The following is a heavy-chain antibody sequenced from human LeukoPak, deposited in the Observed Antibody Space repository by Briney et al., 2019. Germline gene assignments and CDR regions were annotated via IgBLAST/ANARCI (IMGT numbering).Heavy chain of an antibody. D-gene: IGHD1-26*01. Sequence: GGSLRLSCAASGFTFSSYWMTWVRQAPGKGLEWVANIKLDGSEKYYVDSVKGRFTISRDNAKNSLYLQMNSLRAEDTAMYYCARAPIGRAYAFDIWGQGTMVAVSS. V-gene: IGHV3-7*01. CDR3: ARAPIGRAYAFDI. CDR1: GFTFSSYW. J-gene: IGHJ3*02. CDR2: IKLDGSEK.